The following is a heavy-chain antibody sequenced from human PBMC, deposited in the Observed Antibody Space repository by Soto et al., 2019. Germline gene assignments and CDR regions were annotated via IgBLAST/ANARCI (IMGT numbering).Heavy chain of an antibody. CDR1: GGSITRGNW. CDR2: IYYGGNT. V-gene: IGHV4-4*02. Sequence: SETLSLTCVVSGGSITRGNWWSWVRQPPGKGLEWIGEIYYGGNTNYNLSLKSRVTISIDKSKNQFSLKLSSVTAADTAVYYCARLGSGSWGQGTLVTVSS. J-gene: IGHJ4*02. D-gene: IGHD6-25*01. CDR3: ARLGSGS.